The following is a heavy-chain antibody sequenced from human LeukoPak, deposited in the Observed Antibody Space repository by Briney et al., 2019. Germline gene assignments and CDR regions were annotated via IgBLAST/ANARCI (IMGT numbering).Heavy chain of an antibody. CDR1: GGSISSYY. J-gene: IGHJ6*02. V-gene: IGHV4-4*07. CDR2: IYATGTT. CDR3: ARGPTRRRYFDWSTPRYYGMDV. D-gene: IGHD3-9*01. Sequence: PSETLSLTCTVSGGSISSYYWSWIRQPAGKGLEWIGRIYATGTTNYNPSLKSRVTMSVDTSKNQFSLKLSSVTAADTAVYYCARGPTRRRYFDWSTPRYYGMDVWGQGTTVTVSS.